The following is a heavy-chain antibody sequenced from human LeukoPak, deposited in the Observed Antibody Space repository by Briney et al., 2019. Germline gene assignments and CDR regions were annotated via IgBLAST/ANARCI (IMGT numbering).Heavy chain of an antibody. V-gene: IGHV4-59*10. D-gene: IGHD2-15*01. Sequence: PSETLSLTCAVSGASINNYNCSWVPQPPGKGLGWIGYFYSGGRSNFNPSLTSRVTMSVDTSKNQFSLELSSVTAADTAVYFCARYYCIGNYCYPTNWFDSWGQGTLVTVSS. CDR3: ARYYCIGNYCYPTNWFDS. J-gene: IGHJ5*02. CDR1: GASINNYN. CDR2: FYSGGRS.